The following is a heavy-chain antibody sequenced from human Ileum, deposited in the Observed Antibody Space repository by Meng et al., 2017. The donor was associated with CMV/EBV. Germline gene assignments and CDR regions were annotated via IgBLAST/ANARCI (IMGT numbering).Heavy chain of an antibody. CDR2: ISPNSGGT. V-gene: IGHV1-2*02. D-gene: IGHD6-13*01. J-gene: IGHJ5*02. CDR1: WSPFTGYY. CDR3: ARDGAAGIRNWFDP. Sequence: SWSPFTGYYMHWVRQTPGQGLEWLGWISPNSGGTDSAQRFQGRVTMTRDTSISTAYMELSRLRSDDTAVYYCARDGAAGIRNWFDPWGQGTLVTVSS.